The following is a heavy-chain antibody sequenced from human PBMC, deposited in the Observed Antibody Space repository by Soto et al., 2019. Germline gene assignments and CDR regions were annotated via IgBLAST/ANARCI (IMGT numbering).Heavy chain of an antibody. V-gene: IGHV3-74*01. CDR2: INSDGSST. CDR3: ARERFWSGYYSDY. Sequence: GGSLRLTCAASGFTFSSYWMHWVRQAPGKGLVWVSRINSDGSSTSYADSVKGRFTISRDNAKNTLYLQMNSLRAEDTAVYYCARERFWSGYYSDYWGQGTLVTVSS. CDR1: GFTFSSYW. J-gene: IGHJ4*02. D-gene: IGHD3-3*01.